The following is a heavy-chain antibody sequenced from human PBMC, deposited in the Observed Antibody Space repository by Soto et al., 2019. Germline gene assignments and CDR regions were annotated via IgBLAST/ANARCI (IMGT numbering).Heavy chain of an antibody. Sequence: SDTLSLTCTFSGGSIRSYYWSCIRQPPGKGLEWFGYIYYSGSTNYNPSLKSRVTISVDTSKNQFSLKLSSVTAADTAVYYCARGRRRNSSAAADPHNYYYYYGMDVWGQGTTVT. CDR2: IYYSGST. CDR1: GGSIRSYY. J-gene: IGHJ6*02. V-gene: IGHV4-59*08. CDR3: ARGRRRNSSAAADPHNYYYYYGMDV. D-gene: IGHD6-25*01.